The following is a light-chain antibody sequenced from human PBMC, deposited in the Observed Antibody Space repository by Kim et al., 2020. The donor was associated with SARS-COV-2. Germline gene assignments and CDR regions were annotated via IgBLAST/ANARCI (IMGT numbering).Light chain of an antibody. V-gene: IGKV1-12*01. J-gene: IGKJ1*01. Sequence: ASVGDRVTITCRAGQGITTWLAWYQQKPGKAPKLLIYAASSLQSGVPSRFSGSGAGTDFTLTISSVQPEDFATYYCQQTNSLPRTFGQGTKVDIK. CDR3: QQTNSLPRT. CDR1: QGITTW. CDR2: AAS.